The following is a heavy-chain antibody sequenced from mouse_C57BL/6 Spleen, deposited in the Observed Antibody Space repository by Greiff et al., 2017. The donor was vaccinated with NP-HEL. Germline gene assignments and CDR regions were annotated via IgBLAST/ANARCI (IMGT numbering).Heavy chain of an antibody. D-gene: IGHD2-2*01. CDR3: ARGNGYGAY. V-gene: IGHV1-61*01. CDR1: GYTFTSYW. Sequence: QVQLQQPGAELVRPGSSVKLSCKASGYTFTSYWMDWVKQRPGQGLEWIGNIYPSDSETHYNQKFKDKATLTVDKSSSTAYMQLSSLTSEDSAVYYCARGNGYGAYWGQGTLVTVSA. J-gene: IGHJ3*01. CDR2: IYPSDSET.